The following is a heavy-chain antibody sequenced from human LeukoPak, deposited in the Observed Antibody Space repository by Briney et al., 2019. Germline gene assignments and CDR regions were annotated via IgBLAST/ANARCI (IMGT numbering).Heavy chain of an antibody. CDR3: ARGYASSAYSI. CDR1: GYTFTSYY. J-gene: IGHJ3*02. D-gene: IGHD3-22*01. Sequence: GASVKFSCKASGYTFTSYYMHWVRQAPGQGPEWMGAINPNGGSTSYAQKFQGRVTMTRNTSTTTVYMDLSSLRSEDTAAYYCARGYASSAYSIWGQGTRVTVSS. CDR2: INPNGGST. V-gene: IGHV1-46*01.